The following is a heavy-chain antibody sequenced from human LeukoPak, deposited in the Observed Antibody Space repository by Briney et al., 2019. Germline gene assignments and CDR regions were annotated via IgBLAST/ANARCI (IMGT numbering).Heavy chain of an antibody. J-gene: IGHJ3*02. V-gene: IGHV3-53*01. D-gene: IGHD5/OR15-5a*01. CDR2: IYSGGGT. CDR3: ARICLGAFDI. CDR1: GFTVSSNY. Sequence: AGGSLRLSCAASGFTVSSNYMSWVRQAPGKGLEWVSVIYSGGGTYYTGSVKGRFTISRDNSKNTLYLQMNSLRAVDTAVYYCARICLGAFDIWGQGTMVTVSS.